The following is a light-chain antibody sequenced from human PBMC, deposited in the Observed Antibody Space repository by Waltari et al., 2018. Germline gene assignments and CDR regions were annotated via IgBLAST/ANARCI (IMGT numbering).Light chain of an antibody. V-gene: IGKV1-5*03. Sequence: DIQMTQSPSTLSASVGYKVTITCRAKESISIWLAWYQHKPGTAPKLLSYRASTLERGVPSRFSGAGSGTEFTLTISSLQPDDFATYYCQQYDSESYTFGQGTKLEFK. CDR1: ESISIW. CDR2: RAS. CDR3: QQYDSESYT. J-gene: IGKJ2*01.